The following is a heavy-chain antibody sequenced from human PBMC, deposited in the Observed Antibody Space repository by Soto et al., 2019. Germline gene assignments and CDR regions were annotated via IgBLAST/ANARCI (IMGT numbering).Heavy chain of an antibody. Sequence: SGPTLVNPTQTLTLTCTFSGFSLSTSGMCVSWIRQPPGKALEWLALIDWDDDKYYSTSLKTRLTISKDTSKNQVVLTMTNMDPVGTATFYWARRPAAKGYNYYYYRMDVWGQGTTVTVSS. CDR1: GFSLSTSGMC. J-gene: IGHJ6*02. V-gene: IGHV2-70*01. CDR2: IDWDDDK. D-gene: IGHD2-2*01. CDR3: ARRPAAKGYNYYYYRMDV.